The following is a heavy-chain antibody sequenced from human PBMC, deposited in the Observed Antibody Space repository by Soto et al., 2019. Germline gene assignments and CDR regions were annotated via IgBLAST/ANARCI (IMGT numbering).Heavy chain of an antibody. V-gene: IGHV1-69*06. Sequence: QVQLVQSGAEVKKPGSSVKVSCKASGGNFNNYAISWVRQAPAQGLQWMGGIIPIIDTTHYAQKLQGRVTISADRGRTTVYMELTGLTSDASATYFCAREPRDRDAFSIWGQGTVVTV. CDR2: IIPIIDTT. J-gene: IGHJ3*02. D-gene: IGHD2-21*01. CDR3: AREPRDRDAFSI. CDR1: GGNFNNYA.